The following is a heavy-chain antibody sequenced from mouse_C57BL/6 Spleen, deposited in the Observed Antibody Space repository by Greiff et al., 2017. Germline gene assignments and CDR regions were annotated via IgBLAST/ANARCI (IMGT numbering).Heavy chain of an antibody. CDR3: ARRYDDYPWYFDV. Sequence: QVQLQQSGAELVMPGASVKLSCKASGYTFTSYWMHWVKQRPGQGLEWIGEIDPSDSYTNYNQKFKGKSTLTVDKSSSTAYMQLSSLTSEDSAVYYCARRYDDYPWYFDVWGTGTTVTVSS. D-gene: IGHD2-4*01. CDR1: GYTFTSYW. CDR2: IDPSDSYT. V-gene: IGHV1-69*01. J-gene: IGHJ1*03.